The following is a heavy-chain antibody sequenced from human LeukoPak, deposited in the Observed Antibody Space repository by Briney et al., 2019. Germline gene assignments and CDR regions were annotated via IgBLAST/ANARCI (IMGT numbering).Heavy chain of an antibody. Sequence: GGSLRLSCAASGFTFSSYAMSWVRQAPGKGLEWVSAISGSGDSTYYADSVKGRFTISRDNSKNTLYLQMNSLRAEDTAVYYCAKFADSSGYYRYYFDYWGQGTLVTVSS. CDR1: GFTFSSYA. CDR2: ISGSGDST. J-gene: IGHJ4*02. V-gene: IGHV3-23*01. D-gene: IGHD3-22*01. CDR3: AKFADSSGYYRYYFDY.